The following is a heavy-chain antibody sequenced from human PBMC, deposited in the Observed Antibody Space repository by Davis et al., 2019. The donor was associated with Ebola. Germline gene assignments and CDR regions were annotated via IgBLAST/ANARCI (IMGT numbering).Heavy chain of an antibody. J-gene: IGHJ3*02. CDR3: ARGTRPGGYSGYDGAFDI. Sequence: GESLKISCAASGFTFSSYAMHWVRQAPGKGLEWVAVISYDGSNKYYADSVKGRFTISRDNSKNTLYLQMNSLRAEDTAVYYCARGTRPGGYSGYDGAFDIWGQGTMVTVSS. CDR2: ISYDGSNK. CDR1: GFTFSSYA. D-gene: IGHD5-12*01. V-gene: IGHV3-30-3*01.